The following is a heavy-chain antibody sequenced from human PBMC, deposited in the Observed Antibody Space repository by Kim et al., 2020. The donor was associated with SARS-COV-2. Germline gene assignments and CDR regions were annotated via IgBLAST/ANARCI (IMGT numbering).Heavy chain of an antibody. Sequence: GGSLRLSCAASGFTFSSYSMNWVRQAPGKGLECVPSISSSSSYIYDADSVKGRFTISRDNAKNSLYLQMNSLRAEDTAVYYCARDYRVRRVSKYYYYGMDVWGQGTTVTVSS. V-gene: IGHV3-21*04. CDR1: GFTFSSYS. CDR2: ISSSSSYI. CDR3: ARDYRVRRVSKYYYYGMDV. J-gene: IGHJ6*02. D-gene: IGHD6-13*01.